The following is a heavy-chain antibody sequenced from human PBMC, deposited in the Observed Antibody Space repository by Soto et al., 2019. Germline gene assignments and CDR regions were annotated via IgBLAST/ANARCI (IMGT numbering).Heavy chain of an antibody. V-gene: IGHV3-64*01. Sequence: GGSLRLSCAASGFTFSTYTMHWVRQAPGKGLEYVSTISTNGVNTYFANSVKGRFTISRDNPKNTLYLQMGSLRVEDMAVYYCARDGGVGGSYYLDYWGQGTSVTVSS. CDR1: GFTFSTYT. CDR2: ISTNGVNT. J-gene: IGHJ4*02. CDR3: ARDGGVGGSYYLDY. D-gene: IGHD1-26*01.